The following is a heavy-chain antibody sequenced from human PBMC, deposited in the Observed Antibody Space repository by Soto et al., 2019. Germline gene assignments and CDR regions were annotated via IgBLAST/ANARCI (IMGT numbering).Heavy chain of an antibody. CDR1: GGSISSYY. CDR3: ASRYGGTFDY. D-gene: IGHD2-15*01. V-gene: IGHV4-59*08. J-gene: IGHJ4*02. CDR2: TYYSGRT. Sequence: PSETLSLTCTVSGGSISSYYWSWIRQPPGKGLEWIGYTYYSGRTNYNPSLKSRVTISVDTSKNQFSLKLSSVTAADTAVYYCASRYGGTFDYWGQGTLVPVSS.